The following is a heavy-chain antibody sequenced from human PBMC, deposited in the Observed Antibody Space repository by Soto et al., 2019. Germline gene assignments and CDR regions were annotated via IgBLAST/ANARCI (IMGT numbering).Heavy chain of an antibody. CDR3: ATRITVFGLLIPPFDP. Sequence: PSETLSLTCAFYGGSVNGYYWNWIRQPPGKGLEWIGEINHTGGTYYNPSLKSRVTMSVDTSKNQFSLRLSSVTAADTAIYYCATRITVFGLLIPPFDPWGQGTQVTVSS. V-gene: IGHV4-34*01. J-gene: IGHJ5*02. CDR2: INHTGGT. D-gene: IGHD3-3*01. CDR1: GGSVNGYY.